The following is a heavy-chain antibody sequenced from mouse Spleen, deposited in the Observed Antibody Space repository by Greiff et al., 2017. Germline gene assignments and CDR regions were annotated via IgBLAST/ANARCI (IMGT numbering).Heavy chain of an antibody. CDR3: AVEGFDY. CDR1: GYTFTSYW. V-gene: IGHV1-69*01. Sequence: QVQLKQPGAELVMPGASVKLSCKASGYTFTSYWMHWVKQRPGQGLEWIGEIDPSDSYTNYNQKFKGKATLTVDKSSSTAYMQLSSLTSEDSAVYYCAVEGFDYWGQGTTLTVSS. D-gene: IGHD1-1*02. J-gene: IGHJ2*01. CDR2: IDPSDSYT.